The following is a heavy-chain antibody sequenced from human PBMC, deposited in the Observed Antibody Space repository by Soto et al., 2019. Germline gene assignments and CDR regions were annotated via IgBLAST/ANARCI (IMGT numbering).Heavy chain of an antibody. V-gene: IGHV1-24*01. CDR3: ATLSSVRRDGYLNLDFDY. CDR1: GYTLTGLS. J-gene: IGHJ4*02. CDR2: FDPEDGET. Sequence: ASVKVSCKVSGYTLTGLSMHWVRQAPGKGLEWMGGFDPEDGETIYAQKFQGRVTMTEDTSTDTAYMELSSLRSEDTAVYYCATLSSVRRDGYLNLDFDYWGQGTLVTVSS. D-gene: IGHD5-12*01.